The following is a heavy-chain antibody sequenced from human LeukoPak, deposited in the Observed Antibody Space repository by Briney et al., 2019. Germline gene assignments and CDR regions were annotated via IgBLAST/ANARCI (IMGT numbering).Heavy chain of an antibody. CDR3: ARDRFGYGGNSGL. V-gene: IGHV3-66*01. CDR1: GFTVSSNY. J-gene: IGHJ4*02. CDR2: IYSGGNT. D-gene: IGHD4-23*01. Sequence: PGGSLRLSCAVSGFTVSSNYMSWVRQAPGKGLEWVSVIYSGGNTYYADSVKGRFTISRDNSKNTLYLQMNSLRAEDTAVYYCARDRFGYGGNSGLRGQGTLVTVSS.